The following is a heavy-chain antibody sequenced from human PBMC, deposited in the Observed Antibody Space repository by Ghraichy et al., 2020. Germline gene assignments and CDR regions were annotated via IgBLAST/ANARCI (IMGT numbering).Heavy chain of an antibody. J-gene: IGHJ4*01. CDR1: GFSVSNNY. V-gene: IGHV3-53*01. D-gene: IGHD5-24*01. CDR2: FYPGGST. CDR3: ARGGRGGYNYY. Sequence: GGSLRLSCAASGFSVSNNYMSWVRQTPGKGLEWVSVFYPGGSTYYTDSVKGRFTISTDSSKNTLYLQMTSLRAEDTAVYHCARGGRGGYNYYWGQGTLVTGSS.